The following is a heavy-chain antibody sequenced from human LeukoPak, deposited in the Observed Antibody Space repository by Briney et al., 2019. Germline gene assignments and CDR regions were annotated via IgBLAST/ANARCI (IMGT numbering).Heavy chain of an antibody. J-gene: IGHJ4*02. D-gene: IGHD3-22*01. Sequence: PGGSLRFSCAASRFTFSSYWMSWVRQAPWKGLEWVANIKQDGSEKYYVDSVKGRFTISRDNAKNSLYLQMNSLRAEDTAVYYCARVGGDYYFYFDYWGQGTLVTVSS. CDR3: ARVGGDYYFYFDY. V-gene: IGHV3-7*04. CDR2: IKQDGSEK. CDR1: RFTFSSYW.